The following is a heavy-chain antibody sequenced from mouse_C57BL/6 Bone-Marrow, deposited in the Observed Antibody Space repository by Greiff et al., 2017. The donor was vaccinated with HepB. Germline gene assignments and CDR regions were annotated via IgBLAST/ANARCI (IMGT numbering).Heavy chain of an antibody. CDR2: ISNGGGST. CDR3: ARQRVWLPYWYFDV. J-gene: IGHJ1*03. V-gene: IGHV5-12*01. Sequence: DVMLVESGGGLVQPGGSLKLSCAASGFTFSDYYMYWVRQTPEKRLEWVAYISNGGGSTYYPDTVQGRFTISRDTATNTLYLQMSRLKSEDTAMYYCARQRVWLPYWYFDVWGTGTTVTVSS. D-gene: IGHD2-2*01. CDR1: GFTFSDYY.